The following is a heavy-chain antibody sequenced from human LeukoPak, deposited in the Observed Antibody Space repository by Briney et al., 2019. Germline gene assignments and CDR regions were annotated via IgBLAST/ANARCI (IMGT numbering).Heavy chain of an antibody. CDR3: ARDRGSQDY. V-gene: IGHV3-7*05. D-gene: IGHD3-10*01. CDR2: IKQDGSEK. Sequence: GGSLRLSCAASGXTFSTFWMSWVRQAPGKGLEWVANIKQDGSEKYYVDSVKGRFTISRDNAKNSLYLQMNSLRAEDTAVYYCARDRGSQDYWGQGTLVTVSS. J-gene: IGHJ4*02. CDR1: GXTFSTFW.